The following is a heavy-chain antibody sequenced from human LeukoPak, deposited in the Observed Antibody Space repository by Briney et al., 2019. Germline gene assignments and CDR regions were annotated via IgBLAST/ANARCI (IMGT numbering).Heavy chain of an antibody. D-gene: IGHD2-15*01. V-gene: IGHV4-39*01. CDR3: ARQGRSAQGEWFDP. Sequence: PSETLSLTCTVPGDPISSRHHYWGWIRQPPGKGLEWIGSIFYSGSTYDSPSLKSRVTMSVDTSKNQFSLWLNSVTAADTAIYYCARQGRSAQGEWFDPWGQGTLVTVSS. CDR2: IFYSGST. CDR1: GDPISSRHHY. J-gene: IGHJ5*02.